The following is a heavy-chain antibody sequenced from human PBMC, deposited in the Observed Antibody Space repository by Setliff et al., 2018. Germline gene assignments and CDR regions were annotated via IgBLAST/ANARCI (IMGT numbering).Heavy chain of an antibody. Sequence: SETLSLTCTVSGASISSYYWSWIRQPPGEGLEWIGYIYSSGNIKYNPSLKSRVTISLDTSKNQFSLKLSSVTAADTAVYYCARDGPHCVTSSCPGAWFDPWGQGIQVTVSS. CDR2: IYSSGNI. J-gene: IGHJ5*02. D-gene: IGHD2-2*01. CDR1: GASISSYY. V-gene: IGHV4-4*09. CDR3: ARDGPHCVTSSCPGAWFDP.